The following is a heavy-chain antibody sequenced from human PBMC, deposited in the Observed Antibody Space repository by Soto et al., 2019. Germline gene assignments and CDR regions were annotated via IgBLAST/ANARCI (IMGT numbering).Heavy chain of an antibody. Sequence: LRLSCAASGFTFSSYWMSWVRQAPGKGLEWVANIKQDGSEKYYVDSVKGRFTISRDNAKNSLYLQMNSLRAEDTAVYYCARDPSLDSSGWYEFDYWGQGTLVTVSS. V-gene: IGHV3-7*01. CDR2: IKQDGSEK. J-gene: IGHJ4*02. D-gene: IGHD6-19*01. CDR3: ARDPSLDSSGWYEFDY. CDR1: GFTFSSYW.